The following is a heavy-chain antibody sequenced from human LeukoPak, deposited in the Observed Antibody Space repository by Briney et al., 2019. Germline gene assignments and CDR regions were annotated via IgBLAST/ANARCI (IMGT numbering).Heavy chain of an antibody. V-gene: IGHV4-4*07. J-gene: IGHJ4*02. D-gene: IGHD3-22*01. CDR2: IYTSGST. CDR3: ARDSSGYPGGPFDY. CDR1: GGSISSYY. Sequence: PSETLSLTCTVSGGSISSYYWSWIRQPAGKGLEWIGRIYTSGSTNYNPSLKSRVTMSVDTSKNQFPLKLSSVTAADTAVYYCARDSSGYPGGPFDYWGQGTLVTVSS.